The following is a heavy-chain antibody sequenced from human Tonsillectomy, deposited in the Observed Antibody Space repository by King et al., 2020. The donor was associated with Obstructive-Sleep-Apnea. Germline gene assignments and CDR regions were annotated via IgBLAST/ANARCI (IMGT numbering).Heavy chain of an antibody. CDR2: INHSGST. CDR1: GGSFSDYY. J-gene: IGHJ5*02. V-gene: IGHV4-34*01. Sequence: VQLQQWGAGPLKPSETLSLTCAVFGGSFSDYYWSWIRQPPGKGLEWIGEINHSGSTNYNPSLKSRVAVSADTSKNQFSLKLSSVTAADTAVYYCARGSGAAAVNWFDPWGQGTLVTVSS. D-gene: IGHD6-13*01. CDR3: ARGSGAAAVNWFDP.